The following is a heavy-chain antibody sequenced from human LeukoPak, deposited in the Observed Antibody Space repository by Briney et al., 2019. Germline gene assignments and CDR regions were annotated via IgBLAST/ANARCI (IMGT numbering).Heavy chain of an antibody. D-gene: IGHD6-19*01. J-gene: IGHJ4*02. Sequence: GGSLRLSCVASGFTFSSYALNWVRQTPGKGLEWVSTISGSGASTYYADAVRGRFTISRDNSRNTLQLHMNSLRAEDTAVYYCAKGYSNGYGDWGQGTLVTVSS. CDR1: GFTFSSYA. CDR3: AKGYSNGYGD. V-gene: IGHV3-23*01. CDR2: ISGSGAST.